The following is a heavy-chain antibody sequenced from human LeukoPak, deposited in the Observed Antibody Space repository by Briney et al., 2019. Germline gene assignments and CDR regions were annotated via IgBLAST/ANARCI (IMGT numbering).Heavy chain of an antibody. V-gene: IGHV3-7*01. D-gene: IGHD2-15*01. CDR2: IKQDGSEK. J-gene: IGHJ6*02. CDR3: AKDGDCSGGTCYSGFDV. Sequence: GGSLRLSCAASGFTFSSYEMNWVRQAPGKGLEWVANIKQDGSEKYYVDSVKGRFSISRDNAKNSLYLQMNSLRAEDTAVYYCAKDGDCSGGTCYSGFDVWGQGTTVTVSS. CDR1: GFTFSSYE.